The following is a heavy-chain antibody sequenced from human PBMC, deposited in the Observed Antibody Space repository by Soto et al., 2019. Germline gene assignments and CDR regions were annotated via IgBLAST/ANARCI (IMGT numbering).Heavy chain of an antibody. CDR2: INHSGST. V-gene: IGHV4-34*01. CDR1: GGSFSGYY. CDR3: ARGGDYDILTGNFDY. D-gene: IGHD3-9*01. J-gene: IGHJ4*02. Sequence: SETLSLTCAVYGGSFSGYYWSWIRQPPGKGLEWIGEINHSGSTNYNPSLKSRVTISVGTSKNQFSLKLSSVTAADTAVYYCARGGDYDILTGNFDYWGQGTLVTVS.